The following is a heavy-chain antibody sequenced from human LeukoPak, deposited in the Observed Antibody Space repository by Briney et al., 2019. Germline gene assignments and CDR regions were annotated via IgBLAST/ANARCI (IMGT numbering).Heavy chain of an antibody. Sequence: GASVKVSCKASGYTFTSHDINWVRQATGQGLEWMGWMSPNSGDTGYAQKFQGRVTITRDTSASTAYMELSSLRSEDTAVYYCARGLVGATLVYNWFDPWGQGTLVTVSS. V-gene: IGHV1-8*01. CDR2: MSPNSGDT. J-gene: IGHJ5*02. D-gene: IGHD1-26*01. CDR3: ARGLVGATLVYNWFDP. CDR1: GYTFTSHD.